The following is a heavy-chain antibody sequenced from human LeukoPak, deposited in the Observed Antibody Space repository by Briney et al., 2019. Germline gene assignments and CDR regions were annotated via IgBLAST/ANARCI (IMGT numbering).Heavy chain of an antibody. V-gene: IGHV2-5*01. CDR3: AHYGDYRFLYYFDY. CDR2: IYWNDNK. CDR1: GFSLSTSGVG. Sequence: SGPTLVNPTQTLTLTCTFSGFSLSTSGVGVGWIRQPPGKALEWRALIYWNDNKLYSPSLKSRLTITKDTSNNQVVLTMTNMDPVDTATYYCAHYGDYRFLYYFDYWGQGTLVTVSP. D-gene: IGHD4-17*01. J-gene: IGHJ4*02.